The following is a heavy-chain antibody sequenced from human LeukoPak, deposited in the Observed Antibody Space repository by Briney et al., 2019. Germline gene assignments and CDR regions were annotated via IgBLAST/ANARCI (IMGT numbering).Heavy chain of an antibody. CDR2: IYYSGST. D-gene: IGHD3-9*01. J-gene: IGHJ4*02. Sequence: SETLSLTCTVSGGSISSYYWSWIRQPPGKGLEWIGYIYYSGSTNYNPSLKCRVTISVDTSKNQFSLKLSSVTAADTAVYYCARTLRYFDWCFDYWGQGTLVTVSS. CDR3: ARTLRYFDWCFDY. CDR1: GGSISSYY. V-gene: IGHV4-59*01.